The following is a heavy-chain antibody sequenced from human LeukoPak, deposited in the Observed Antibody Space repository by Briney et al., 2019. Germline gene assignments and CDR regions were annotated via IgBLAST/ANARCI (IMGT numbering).Heavy chain of an antibody. CDR3: ARSFSSGATAPDY. Sequence: ASVKVSCKASGYTFTSYDINWVRQATGQGLEWMGWMNPNSGNTGYAQKFQGRVTITRNTSISTAYMELSSLRSEDTAVYYCARSFSSGATAPDYWGQGTLVTVSS. D-gene: IGHD1-26*01. CDR1: GYTFTSYD. V-gene: IGHV1-8*03. J-gene: IGHJ4*02. CDR2: MNPNSGNT.